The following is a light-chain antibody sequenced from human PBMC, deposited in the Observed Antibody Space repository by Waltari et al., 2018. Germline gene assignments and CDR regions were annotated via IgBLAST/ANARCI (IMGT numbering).Light chain of an antibody. V-gene: IGKV1-39*01. CDR3: QQTYSVLYT. Sequence: DIQMPKSPSSLSASVGDSITITCRASQSVSNYLNWYQQKPGKPPKLLIFGSSSLQSAVPSRFSGSGSGTDFTLTISSLQPEDFATYYCQQTYSVLYTFGQGTKLQI. CDR1: QSVSNY. J-gene: IGKJ2*01. CDR2: GSS.